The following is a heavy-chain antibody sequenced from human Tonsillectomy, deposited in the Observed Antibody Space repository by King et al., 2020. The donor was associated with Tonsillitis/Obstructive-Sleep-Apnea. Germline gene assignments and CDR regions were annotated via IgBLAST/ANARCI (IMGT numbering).Heavy chain of an antibody. CDR1: GLTFSSYA. Sequence: VQLVESGGGLVQPGGSLRLSCAASGLTFSSYAMSWVRQAPGKGLEWVSGISGSGDMTYYADSVKGRFTISRDNSRNTLYLQMNSLRAEDTAVYYCAKDLGDTSGWFFNLFDSWGQGTLVTVSS. V-gene: IGHV3-23*04. J-gene: IGHJ5*01. CDR3: AKDLGDTSGWFFNLFDS. D-gene: IGHD6-19*01. CDR2: ISGSGDMT.